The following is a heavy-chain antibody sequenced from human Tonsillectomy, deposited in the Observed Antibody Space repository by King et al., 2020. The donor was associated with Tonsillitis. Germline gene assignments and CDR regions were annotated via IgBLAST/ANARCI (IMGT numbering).Heavy chain of an antibody. CDR3: AREVSPYCGGDCYSYFDY. V-gene: IGHV1-69*09. CDR2: IIPMLTIA. CDR1: GGTFSSYA. J-gene: IGHJ4*02. D-gene: IGHD2-21*02. Sequence: HEQLVQSGAEVKKPGSSVKVSCKASGGTFSSYAISWVRQAPGQGLEWMGRIIPMLTIANYAQKFQGRVTITAYKSTSTAYMELSSLTSEDTAVYYCAREVSPYCGGDCYSYFDYWGQGTLVTVSS.